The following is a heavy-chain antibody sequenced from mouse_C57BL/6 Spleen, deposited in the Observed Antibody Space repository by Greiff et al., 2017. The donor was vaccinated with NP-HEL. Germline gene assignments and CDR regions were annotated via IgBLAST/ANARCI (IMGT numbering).Heavy chain of an antibody. CDR3: ARGGTGDWYFDV. Sequence: EVNVVESEGGLVQPGRSMKLSCTASGFTFSDYYMAWVRQVPEKGLEWVANINYDGSSTYYLDSLKSRFIISRDNAKNILYLQMSSLKSEDTATYYCARGGTGDWYFDVWGTGTTVTVSS. CDR2: INYDGSST. D-gene: IGHD4-1*01. V-gene: IGHV5-16*01. CDR1: GFTFSDYY. J-gene: IGHJ1*03.